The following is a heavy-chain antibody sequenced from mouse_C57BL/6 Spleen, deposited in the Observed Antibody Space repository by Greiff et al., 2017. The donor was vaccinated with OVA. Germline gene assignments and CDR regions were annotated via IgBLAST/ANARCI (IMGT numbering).Heavy chain of an antibody. D-gene: IGHD4-1*01. CDR1: GYTFTDYY. V-gene: IGHV1-19*01. CDR3: ARSELTGTFDY. CDR2: INPYNGGT. Sequence: EVQLQQSGPVLVKPGASVKMSCKASGYTFTDYYMNWVKQSHGKSLEWIGVINPYNGGTSYNQKFKGKATLTVDKSSSTAYMELNSLTSEDSAVDYCARSELTGTFDYWGQGTTLTVSS. J-gene: IGHJ2*01.